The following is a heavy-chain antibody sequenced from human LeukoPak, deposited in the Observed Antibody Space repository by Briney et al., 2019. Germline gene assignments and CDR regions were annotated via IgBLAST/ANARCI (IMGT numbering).Heavy chain of an antibody. V-gene: IGHV3-48*01. CDR3: AKDLLGTYGTYYFDY. J-gene: IGHJ4*02. CDR1: GFTFSSYS. Sequence: GGSLRLSCAASGFTFSSYSMNWVRQAPGKGLEWVSYISSSSTIYYADSVKGRFTISRDNSKNTLYLQMNSLRAEDTAVYYCAKDLLGTYGTYYFDYWGQGTLVTVSS. D-gene: IGHD1/OR15-1a*01. CDR2: ISSSSTI.